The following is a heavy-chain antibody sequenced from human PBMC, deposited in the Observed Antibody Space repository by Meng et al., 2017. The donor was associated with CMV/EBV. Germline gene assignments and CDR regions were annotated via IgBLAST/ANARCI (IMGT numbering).Heavy chain of an antibody. CDR3: ATDGGLPPYYYGLDV. Sequence: GESLKISCAASGFTFSSYAMHWVRQAPGKGLEWVTVISYDGSNKYYVDSVKGRFTISRDNSKNTLYLQMSSLRAEDTAVYYCATDGGLPPYYYGLDVWGQGTTVTVSS. V-gene: IGHV3-30-3*01. D-gene: IGHD3-16*01. CDR1: GFTFSSYA. CDR2: ISYDGSNK. J-gene: IGHJ6*02.